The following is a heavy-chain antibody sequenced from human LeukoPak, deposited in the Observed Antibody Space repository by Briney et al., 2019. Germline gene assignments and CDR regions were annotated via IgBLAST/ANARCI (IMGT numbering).Heavy chain of an antibody. CDR3: ASRYYDILTGYEIDAFDI. D-gene: IGHD3-9*01. CDR1: GYTFTSYA. V-gene: IGHV1-3*01. CDR2: INAGNGNT. J-gene: IGHJ3*02. Sequence: ASVKVSCKASGYTFTSYAMHWVRQAPGQRLEWMGWINAGNGNTKYSQKFQGRVTITRDTSASTAYMELSSLRSEDTAVYYCASRYYDILTGYEIDAFDIWGQGTMVTVSS.